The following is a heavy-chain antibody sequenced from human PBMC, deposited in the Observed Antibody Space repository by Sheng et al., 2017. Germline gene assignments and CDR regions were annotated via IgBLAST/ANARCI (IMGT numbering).Heavy chain of an antibody. CDR3: ARTHCDYVFLPDPGDYYYYGMDV. V-gene: IGHV4-31*03. J-gene: IGHJ6*02. Sequence: QVQLQESGPGLVKPSQTLSLTCTVSGGSISSGGYYWSWIRQHPGKGLEWIGYIYYSGSTYYNPSLKSRVTISVDTSKNQFSLKLSSVTAADTAVYYCARTHCDYVFLPDPGDYYYYGMDVVGRRDHGHRLL. CDR1: GGSISSGGYY. D-gene: IGHD3-16*01. CDR2: IYYSGST.